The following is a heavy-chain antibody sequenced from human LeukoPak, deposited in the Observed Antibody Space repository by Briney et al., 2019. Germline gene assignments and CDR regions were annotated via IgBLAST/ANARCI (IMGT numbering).Heavy chain of an antibody. CDR1: GFTFSSYG. Sequence: GGSLRLSCAASGFTFSSYGMHWVRQAPGKGLEWVAVISYDGSNKYYADSVKGRFTISKDNSKNTLYLQMNSLIAEATAVHYFATDSPELGTCFNYWGQGTLSPSPQ. CDR2: ISYDGSNK. V-gene: IGHV3-30*03. D-gene: IGHD3-10*01. CDR3: ATDSPELGTCFNY. J-gene: IGHJ4*02.